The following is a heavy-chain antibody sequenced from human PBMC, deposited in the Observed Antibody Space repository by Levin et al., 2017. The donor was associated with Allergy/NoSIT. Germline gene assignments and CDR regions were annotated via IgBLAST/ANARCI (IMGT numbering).Heavy chain of an antibody. V-gene: IGHV3-64*01. D-gene: IGHD5-12*01. CDR1: GFMYSDFA. Sequence: GGSLRLSCAASGFMYSDFAMHWVRQAPGKGLEYVSGISSNGDSTYYANSVKGRFTISRDNLKNTMDLQMGSLRTEDMGIYFCARSGYTDSFDVWGQGTGVTVSP. CDR3: ARSGYTDSFDV. CDR2: ISSNGDST. J-gene: IGHJ3*01.